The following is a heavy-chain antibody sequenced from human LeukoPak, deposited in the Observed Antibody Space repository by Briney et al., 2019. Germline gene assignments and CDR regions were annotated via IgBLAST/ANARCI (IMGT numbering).Heavy chain of an antibody. V-gene: IGHV1-18*01. CDR2: ISAYNGNT. Sequence: GASVKVSCKASGYTFTSYGISWVRQAPGQGLEWMGWISAYNGNTNYAQKLQGRVTMTTDTSTSTAYMELRSLRSDDSAVYYCASDPRGIAAAGTDSIEYFQHWGQGTLVTVSS. CDR3: ASDPRGIAAAGTDSIEYFQH. D-gene: IGHD6-13*01. J-gene: IGHJ1*01. CDR1: GYTFTSYG.